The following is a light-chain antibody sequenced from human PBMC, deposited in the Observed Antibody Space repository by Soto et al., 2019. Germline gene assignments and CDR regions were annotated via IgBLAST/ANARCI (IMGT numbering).Light chain of an antibody. CDR1: QSVTSSS. V-gene: IGKV3-20*01. J-gene: IGKJ1*01. Sequence: EIVLTQSPGTLSLSPGERATLSCRASQSVTSSSLAWYQQKPGQAPRLLIYAASSRATGIPDRFSGSGSGTDFTLSISRLEPEDFAIYYCQQYGSPPQTFGQGIRVEVK. CDR2: AAS. CDR3: QQYGSPPQT.